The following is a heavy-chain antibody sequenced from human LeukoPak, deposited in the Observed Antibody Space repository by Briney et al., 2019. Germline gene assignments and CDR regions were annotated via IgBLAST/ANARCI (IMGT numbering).Heavy chain of an antibody. CDR3: ARDNSIADRGWWFDP. Sequence: GGSLRLSCAASGFTFNDYYMSWIRQAPGKGLEWISYISNSGSTIYYADSVKGRFTISRDNAKNSLYLQMNSLRAEDTAVYYCARDNSIADRGWWFDPWGQGTLVTVSS. CDR2: ISNSGSTI. CDR1: GFTFNDYY. J-gene: IGHJ5*02. V-gene: IGHV3-11*01. D-gene: IGHD4-23*01.